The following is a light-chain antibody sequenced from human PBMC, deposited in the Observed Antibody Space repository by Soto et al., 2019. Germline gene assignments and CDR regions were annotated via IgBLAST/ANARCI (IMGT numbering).Light chain of an antibody. CDR2: DAS. CDR3: QQRSNWPPWT. Sequence: ETVLTQSPATLSLSPGERATLSCRASQSVSSYLAWYQQKPGQAPRLLIYDASNRATGIPARFSGSGSGTDFTLTISSLDPEDFAVYYCQQRSNWPPWTFGQGTKVEIK. J-gene: IGKJ1*01. V-gene: IGKV3-11*01. CDR1: QSVSSY.